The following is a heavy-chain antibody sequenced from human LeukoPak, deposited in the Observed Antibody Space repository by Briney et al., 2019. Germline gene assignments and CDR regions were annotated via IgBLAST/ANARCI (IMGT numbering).Heavy chain of an antibody. D-gene: IGHD6-13*01. J-gene: IGHJ4*02. CDR3: AKEFRAAAPS. CDR1: GFTFDDYA. Sequence: PGRSLRLSCAASGFTFDDYAMHWVRQAPGKGLEWVSGISWNSGSIGYADSVKGRFTISRDNAKNSLYLQRNSLRAEDTALYYCAKEFRAAAPSWGQGTLVTVSS. V-gene: IGHV3-9*01. CDR2: ISWNSGSI.